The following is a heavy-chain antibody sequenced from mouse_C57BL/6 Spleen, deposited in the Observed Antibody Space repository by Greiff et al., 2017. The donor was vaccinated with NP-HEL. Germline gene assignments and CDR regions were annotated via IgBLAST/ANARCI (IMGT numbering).Heavy chain of an antibody. CDR1: GYSFTGYF. J-gene: IGHJ4*01. Sequence: EVQLQQSGPELVKPGDSVKISCKASGYSFTGYFMNWVMQSHGKSLEWIGRINPYNGDTFYNQKFKGKATLTVDKSSSTAHMELRSLTSEDSAVYYCARPDEDYAMDYWGQGTSVTVSS. D-gene: IGHD2-3*01. CDR2: INPYNGDT. V-gene: IGHV1-20*01. CDR3: ARPDEDYAMDY.